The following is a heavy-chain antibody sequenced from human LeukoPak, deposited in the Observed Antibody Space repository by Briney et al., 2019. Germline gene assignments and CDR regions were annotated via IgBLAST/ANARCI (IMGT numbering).Heavy chain of an antibody. CDR3: AKNVGDTAMAYNWLAP. CDR2: ISYDGSNK. D-gene: IGHD5-18*01. J-gene: IGHJ5*02. CDR1: GFTFSTYG. Sequence: GGSLRLSCAASGFTFSTYGMHWVRQAPGKGLEWVAVISYDGSNKYYGDSVKGRFTISRDNSKNTLYLQMDSLRAEDTAVYYRAKNVGDTAMAYNWLAPWGQGTLVTVSS. V-gene: IGHV3-30*18.